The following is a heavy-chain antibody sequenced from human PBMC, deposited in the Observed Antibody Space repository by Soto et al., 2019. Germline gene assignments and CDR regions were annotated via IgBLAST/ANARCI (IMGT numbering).Heavy chain of an antibody. D-gene: IGHD2-21*01. Sequence: GGSLRLSCAASGFTFSTYGMHWVRQAPGKGLEWVAHVWYDGINKYYIDSVKGRFTISRDNAKNTLYLQMNSLSAEDTAVYYCARRDQIAYYYGMDVWGQGTTVTVSS. CDR1: GFTFSTYG. V-gene: IGHV3-33*01. CDR2: VWYDGINK. CDR3: ARRDQIAYYYGMDV. J-gene: IGHJ6*02.